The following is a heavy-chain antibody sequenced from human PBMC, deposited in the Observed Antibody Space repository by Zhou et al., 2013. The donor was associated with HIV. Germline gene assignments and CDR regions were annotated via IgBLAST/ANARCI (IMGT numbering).Heavy chain of an antibody. D-gene: IGHD3-22*01. CDR1: GYTFTSYA. V-gene: IGHV1-69*12. CDR3: ARCYYDNSGCDY. Sequence: QVQLVQSGAEVKKPGSSVKVSCKASGYTFTSYAISWVRQAPGQGLEWMGGIIPFFGTANYAQKFQGRVAITAAESTRTAYMEMSSLRSEDTAVYYCARCYYDNSGCDYWGQGTLVTVSS. CDR2: IIPFFGTA. J-gene: IGHJ4*02.